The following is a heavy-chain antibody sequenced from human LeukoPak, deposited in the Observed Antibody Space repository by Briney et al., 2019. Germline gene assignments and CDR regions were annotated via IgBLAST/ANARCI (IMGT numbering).Heavy chain of an antibody. Sequence: ASVKVSCKASGYTFTSYAMHWVRQAPGQRLEWMGWINAGNGNTKYSQKFQGRVTITRDTSASTAYMELSSLRSEDTAVYYCARVRQAYSSGWSTYGDFDYWGQGTLVTVSS. CDR1: GYTFTSYA. D-gene: IGHD6-19*01. CDR3: ARVRQAYSSGWSTYGDFDY. J-gene: IGHJ4*02. CDR2: INAGNGNT. V-gene: IGHV1-3*01.